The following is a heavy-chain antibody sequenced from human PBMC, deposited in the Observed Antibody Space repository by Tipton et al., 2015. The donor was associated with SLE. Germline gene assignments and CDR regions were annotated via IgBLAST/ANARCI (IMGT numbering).Heavy chain of an antibody. CDR1: GFTFDDYA. J-gene: IGHJ4*02. D-gene: IGHD6-13*01. CDR2: ISWDGGST. Sequence: GSLRLSCAASGFTFDDYAMHWVRQAPGKGLEWVSLISWDGGSTYYADSVKGRFTISRDNSKNSLYLQMNSLRAEDTALYYCAKDRAIRQQLPNYFDYWGQGTLVTVSS. CDR3: AKDRAIRQQLPNYFDY. V-gene: IGHV3-43D*04.